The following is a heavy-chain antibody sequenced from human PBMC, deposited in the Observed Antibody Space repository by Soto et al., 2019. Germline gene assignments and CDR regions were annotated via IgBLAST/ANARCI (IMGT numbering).Heavy chain of an antibody. J-gene: IGHJ4*02. D-gene: IGHD3-10*01. CDR1: GGSISSGGYY. V-gene: IGHV4-31*03. Sequence: QVQLQESGPGLVKPSQTLSLTCTVSGGSISSGGYYWSWIRQHPGKGLEWIGYIYYSGSTYYHPSLKSRVTISVDTSKNQFSLKLSSVTAADTAVYYCARVREVTIRVWYFDYWGQGTLVTVSS. CDR2: IYYSGST. CDR3: ARVREVTIRVWYFDY.